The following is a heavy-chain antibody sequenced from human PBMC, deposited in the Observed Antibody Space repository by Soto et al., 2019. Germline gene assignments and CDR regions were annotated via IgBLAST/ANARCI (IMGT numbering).Heavy chain of an antibody. Sequence: EVQLVESGGGLVQPGMSLRLSCAVSGSTSDDHAMHWVRQAPEKGLEWVEGIFWERGGTGYVDSVKGRLTIPKDNRRNSLFLQMNSLRPEDTALYHCAKVMTGSGCDCWGQGTLVTLCS. D-gene: IGHD3-22*01. CDR1: GSTSDDHA. J-gene: IGHJ4*02. V-gene: IGHV3-9*02. CDR2: IFWERGGT. CDR3: AKVMTGSGCDC.